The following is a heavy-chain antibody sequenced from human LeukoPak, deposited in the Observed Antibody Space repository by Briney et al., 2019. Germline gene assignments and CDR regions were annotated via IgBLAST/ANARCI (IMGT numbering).Heavy chain of an antibody. CDR2: FDPEDGET. D-gene: IGHD3-10*01. J-gene: IGHJ4*02. CDR3: APPLAYYFVSGGGLDY. Sequence: GASVKVSCKVSGYTLTELSMHWVRQAPGKGLEWMGGFDPEDGETIYAQKFQGRVTMTEDTSTDTAYMELSSLRSEDTAVYCCAPPLAYYFVSGGGLDYWGQGTLVTVSS. V-gene: IGHV1-24*01. CDR1: GYTLTELS.